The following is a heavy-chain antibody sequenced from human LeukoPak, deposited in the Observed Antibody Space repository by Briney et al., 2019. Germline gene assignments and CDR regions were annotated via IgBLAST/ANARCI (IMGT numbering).Heavy chain of an antibody. CDR2: ISGSGHNT. V-gene: IGHV3-23*01. CDR1: GFTFNTYT. Sequence: GGSLRLSCAASGFTFNTYTMYWVRQAPGKGLEWVSAISGSGHNTYYADSVRGRFTISRDNSKNTLYLQMNSLRAEDTAIYYCAKDLVTGSLDYWGQGTLVTVSS. J-gene: IGHJ4*02. D-gene: IGHD3-10*01. CDR3: AKDLVTGSLDY.